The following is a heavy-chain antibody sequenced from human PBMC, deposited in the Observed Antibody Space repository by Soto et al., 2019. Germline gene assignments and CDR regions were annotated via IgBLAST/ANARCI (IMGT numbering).Heavy chain of an antibody. J-gene: IGHJ4*02. CDR3: ARQSAGWDHYFFVY. CDR1: GFIFSYFG. D-gene: IGHD1-26*01. Sequence: QEHLVEPGGGVVQPGTSLRLSCAAYGFIFSYFGMHWVRQTPGRGLECVVDSSDDGSEENYADSVKGRFTISRDNSNETLFMGMGRPIAEAKVVAYSARQSAGWDHYFFVYWGKGTLIIVSS. CDR2: SSDDGSEE. V-gene: IGHV3-33*05.